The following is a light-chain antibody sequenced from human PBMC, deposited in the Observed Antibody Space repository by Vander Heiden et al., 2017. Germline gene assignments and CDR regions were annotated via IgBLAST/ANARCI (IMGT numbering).Light chain of an antibody. CDR3: MQALQTPH. CDR1: QDLVHSNGYSY. Sequence: DTVMTQSPLSLPVTPGEPASITCGASQDLVHSNGYSYLDWCLQKPGQSQQHRIYLGSNRASGVPDRVSGSGSGTDCTLKISRVEAEDVGVYYCMQALQTPHFGGGTKVEIK. CDR2: LGS. J-gene: IGKJ4*01. V-gene: IGKV2-28*01.